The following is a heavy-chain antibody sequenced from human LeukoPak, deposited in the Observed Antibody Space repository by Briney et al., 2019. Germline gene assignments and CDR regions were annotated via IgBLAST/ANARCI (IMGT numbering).Heavy chain of an antibody. CDR1: GGSISSYY. J-gene: IGHJ2*01. V-gene: IGHV4-4*07. CDR2: IYTSGST. Sequence: PSETLSLTCTVSGGSISSYYWSWIRQPAGKGLEWIGRIYTSGSTNYNPSLKSRVTMSVDTSKNQFSLKLSSVTAADTAVYYCARAACTVTTPNWYFDLWGRGTLVTVSS. CDR3: ARAACTVTTPNWYFDL. D-gene: IGHD4-17*01.